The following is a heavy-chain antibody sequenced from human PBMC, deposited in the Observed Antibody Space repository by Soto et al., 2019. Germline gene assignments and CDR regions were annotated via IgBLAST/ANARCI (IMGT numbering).Heavy chain of an antibody. CDR1: GFTFSSYW. CDR2: IKQDGSEK. J-gene: IGHJ4*02. V-gene: IGHV3-7*01. CDR3: ARVVGATQMDFDY. Sequence: GGSLRLSCAASGFTFSSYWMTWVRQAPGKGLEWVANIKQDGSEKYYVDSVRGRFTMSRDDAKNSLYLQMNSLRAEDTAVYYCARVVGATQMDFDYWGQGTLVTVSS. D-gene: IGHD1-26*01.